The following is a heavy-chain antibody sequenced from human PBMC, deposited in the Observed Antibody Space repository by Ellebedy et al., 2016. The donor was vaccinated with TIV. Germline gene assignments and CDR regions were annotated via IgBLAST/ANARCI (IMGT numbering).Heavy chain of an antibody. CDR2: TYYASKWYN. CDR1: GDSVSSNSAG. Sequence: SETLSLXCAISGDSVSSNSAGWNWIRQSPLRGLDWLGRTYYASKWYNDYAVSVKGRITINPDTSNNQFSLHLNSVTPEDTAVYYCARAVWANGILGPFDTWGQGILVTVSS. V-gene: IGHV6-1*01. CDR3: ARAVWANGILGPFDT. J-gene: IGHJ4*02. D-gene: IGHD3-16*01.